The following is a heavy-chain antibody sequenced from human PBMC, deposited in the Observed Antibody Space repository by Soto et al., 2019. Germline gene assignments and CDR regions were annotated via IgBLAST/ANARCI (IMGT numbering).Heavy chain of an antibody. J-gene: IGHJ4*02. CDR3: ASGSYDILTGYLYYFDY. Sequence: QVQLVQSGAEVKKPGSSVKVSCKASGGTFSSYAISWVRQAPGQGLEWMGGIIPIFGTANYAQKFQGRVTITADESTSTAYMELSSLRSEDTAVYYCASGSYDILTGYLYYFDYWGPGTLVTVSS. CDR2: IIPIFGTA. CDR1: GGTFSSYA. V-gene: IGHV1-69*01. D-gene: IGHD3-9*01.